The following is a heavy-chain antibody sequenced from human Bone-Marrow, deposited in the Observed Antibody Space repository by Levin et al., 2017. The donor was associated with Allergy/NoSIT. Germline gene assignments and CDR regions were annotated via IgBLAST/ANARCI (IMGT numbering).Heavy chain of an antibody. J-gene: IGHJ4*02. CDR3: ATTSGYISGGY. V-gene: IGHV3-23*01. CDR1: GFTFSNYA. D-gene: IGHD6-19*01. CDR2: ISGSGGST. Sequence: PGGSLRLSCAASGFTFSNYAMSWVRQAPGKGLEWVSAISGSGGSTYYVDSVKGRFTISRDNSKNTLYLQMNSLRAEDTAVYFCATTSGYISGGYWGQGTRVTVSS.